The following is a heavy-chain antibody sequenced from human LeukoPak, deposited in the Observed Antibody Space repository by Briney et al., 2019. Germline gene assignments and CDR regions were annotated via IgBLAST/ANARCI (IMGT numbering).Heavy chain of an antibody. Sequence: GASVKVSCKASGYTFTGYYMHWVRQAPGQGLEWMGWMNPNSGGTNYAQKFQGWVTMTRDTSISTAYMELSRLRSDDTAVYYCARDSNSSGGSCFDAFDIWGQGTMVTVSS. CDR1: GYTFTGYY. J-gene: IGHJ3*02. D-gene: IGHD2-15*01. CDR2: MNPNSGGT. V-gene: IGHV1-2*04. CDR3: ARDSNSSGGSCFDAFDI.